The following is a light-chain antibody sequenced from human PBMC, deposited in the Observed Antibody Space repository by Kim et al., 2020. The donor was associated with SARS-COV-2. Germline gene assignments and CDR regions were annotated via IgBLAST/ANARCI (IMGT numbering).Light chain of an antibody. CDR2: EVS. CDR1: SSDVGGYKF. J-gene: IGLJ3*02. Sequence: QSALTQPPSASGSPGQSVTISCTGISSDVGGYKFVSWYQQHPGKAPKLMIYEVSKRPSGVPDRFSGSKSGNTASLTVSGLQAEDEADYYCSSYAGSKVFGGGTQLTVL. V-gene: IGLV2-8*01. CDR3: SSYAGSKV.